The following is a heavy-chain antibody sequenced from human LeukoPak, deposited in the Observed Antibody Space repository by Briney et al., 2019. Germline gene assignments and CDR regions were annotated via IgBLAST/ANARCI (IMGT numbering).Heavy chain of an antibody. V-gene: IGHV3-48*01. J-gene: IGHJ4*02. CDR1: VFTFSSYS. Sequence: GGSLRLSCAASVFTFSSYSMNWVRQAPGKGLGWVSYISSSSSTIYYADCVKGRYTITRDNAKNSLYLQMNSLRAEDTAVYYCARVPGYYDSSGLFDYWGQGTLVTASS. CDR3: ARVPGYYDSSGLFDY. CDR2: ISSSSSTI. D-gene: IGHD3-22*01.